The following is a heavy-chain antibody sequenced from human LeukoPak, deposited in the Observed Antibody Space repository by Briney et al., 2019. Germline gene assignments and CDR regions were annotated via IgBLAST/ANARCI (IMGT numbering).Heavy chain of an antibody. J-gene: IGHJ5*02. V-gene: IGHV1-69*05. CDR2: IIPIFGTA. Sequence: SVKVSCKASGGTFSSYAISWVRQDPGQGLEWMGGIIPIFGTANYAQKFQGRVTITTDESTSTAYMELSSLRSEDTAVYYCAREAAAGFDPWGQGTLVTVSS. D-gene: IGHD6-13*01. CDR1: GGTFSSYA. CDR3: AREAAAGFDP.